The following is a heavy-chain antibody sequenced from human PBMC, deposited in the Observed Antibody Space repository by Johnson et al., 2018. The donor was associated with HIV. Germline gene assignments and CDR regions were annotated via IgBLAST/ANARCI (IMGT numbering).Heavy chain of an antibody. J-gene: IGHJ3*02. V-gene: IGHV3-30-3*01. Sequence: QVQLVESGGGVDQPGRSLRLSCAASGFTFNSYAMHWVCQAPGKGLEWVAVISYDGSNQYYADSVQGRFTISRDNSKNTLYLQMNSLRAEDTAVYYCARATDQRLDAFDIWGQGTMVTVSS. CDR1: GFTFNSYA. CDR3: ARATDQRLDAFDI. CDR2: ISYDGSNQ. D-gene: IGHD6-25*01.